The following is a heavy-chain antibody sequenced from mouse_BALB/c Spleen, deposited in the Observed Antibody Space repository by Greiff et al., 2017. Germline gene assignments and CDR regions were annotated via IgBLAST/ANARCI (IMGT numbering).Heavy chain of an antibody. D-gene: IGHD2-4*01. V-gene: IGHV2-6-7*01. J-gene: IGHJ3*01. CDR2: IWGDGST. Sequence: QVQLKESGPGLVAPSQSLSITCTVSGFSLTGYGVNWVRQPPGKGLEWLGMIWGDGSTDYNSALKSRLSISKDNSKSQVFLKMNSLQTDDTARYYCARVRYDYEAAWFTYWGQGTLVTVSA. CDR1: GFSLTGYG. CDR3: ARVRYDYEAAWFTY.